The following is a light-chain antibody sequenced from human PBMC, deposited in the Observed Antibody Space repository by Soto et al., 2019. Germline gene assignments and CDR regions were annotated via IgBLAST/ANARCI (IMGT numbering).Light chain of an antibody. CDR3: QQSYRSPYT. Sequence: IQMTQSPSSLSASVGDSVTVTCRASQTSNIYLNWYQQKPGKAPTRLIYGASILQSGVPSRFTGGGSRTDFTLTISSLQPEGFATYYCQQSYRSPYTFGQGTKLEIK. CDR2: GAS. V-gene: IGKV1-39*01. J-gene: IGKJ2*01. CDR1: QTSNIY.